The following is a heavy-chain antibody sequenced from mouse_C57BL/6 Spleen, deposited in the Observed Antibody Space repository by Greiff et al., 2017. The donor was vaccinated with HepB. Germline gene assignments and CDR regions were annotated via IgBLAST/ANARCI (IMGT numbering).Heavy chain of an antibody. Sequence: QVQLQQSGPELVKPGASVKISCKASGYAFSSSWMNWVKQRPGKGLEWIGRIYPGDGDTNYNGKFKGKATLTADKSSSTAYMQLSSLTSEDSAVYFCAREDSSGPYWGQGTLVTVSA. CDR1: GYAFSSSW. J-gene: IGHJ3*01. V-gene: IGHV1-82*01. CDR2: IYPGDGDT. CDR3: AREDSSGPY. D-gene: IGHD3-2*02.